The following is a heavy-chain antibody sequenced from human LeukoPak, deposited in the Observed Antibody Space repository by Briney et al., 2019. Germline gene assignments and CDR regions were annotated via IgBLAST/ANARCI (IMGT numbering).Heavy chain of an antibody. CDR1: GFTFSDYY. CDR3: AELGITMIGGV. CDR2: ISSSGSNI. J-gene: IGHJ6*04. D-gene: IGHD3-10*02. V-gene: IGHV3-11*04. Sequence: GGPLRLSCAASGFTFSDYYMSWIRQAPGKALEWVSYISSSGSNIYYADSVKGRFTISRDNAKNSLYLQMNSLRAEDTAVYYCAELGITMIGGVWGKGTTVTISS.